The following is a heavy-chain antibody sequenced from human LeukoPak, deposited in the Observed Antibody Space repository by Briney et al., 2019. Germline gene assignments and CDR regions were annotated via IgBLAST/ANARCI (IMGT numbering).Heavy chain of an antibody. CDR1: GFTFSSYA. D-gene: IGHD6-19*01. V-gene: IGHV3-30*02. J-gene: IGHJ6*03. Sequence: PGGSLRLSCAASGFTFSSYAMSWVRQAPGKGLEWVAFIRYDGSNKYYADSVKGRFTISRDNSKNTLYLQMNSLRAEDTAVYYCAKEGSVYYYMDVWGKGTTVTISS. CDR3: AKEGSVYYYMDV. CDR2: IRYDGSNK.